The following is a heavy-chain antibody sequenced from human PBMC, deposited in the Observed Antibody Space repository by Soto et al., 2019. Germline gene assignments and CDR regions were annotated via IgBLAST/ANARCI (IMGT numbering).Heavy chain of an antibody. D-gene: IGHD3-9*01. J-gene: IGHJ4*02. Sequence: SETLSLTCTVSGGSISSGDYYWSWIRQPPGKGLEWIGCIYYSGSTYYNPSLKSRVTISVDTSKNQFSLKLMSLSAADTAVYYCGRLEGLATISYYFDYWGQGALVTVSS. CDR3: GRLEGLATISYYFDY. CDR1: GGSISSGDYY. V-gene: IGHV4-30-4*01. CDR2: IYYSGST.